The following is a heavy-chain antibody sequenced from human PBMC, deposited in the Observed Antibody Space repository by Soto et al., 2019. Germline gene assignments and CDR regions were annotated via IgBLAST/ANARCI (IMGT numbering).Heavy chain of an antibody. CDR3: ARGIVGGSLDS. V-gene: IGHV3-33*01. CDR1: GFTFSSFG. Sequence: QVQLVESGGGVGQPGRSLRLSCTGSGFTFSSFGMHWVRQAPGKGLEWVAMVWYDGSNKYYEDSVKGRFTISRDNSKKTMYLQMNSLRAEDTAVYYCARGIVGGSLDSWGQGTLVIVSS. CDR2: VWYDGSNK. D-gene: IGHD1-26*01. J-gene: IGHJ4*02.